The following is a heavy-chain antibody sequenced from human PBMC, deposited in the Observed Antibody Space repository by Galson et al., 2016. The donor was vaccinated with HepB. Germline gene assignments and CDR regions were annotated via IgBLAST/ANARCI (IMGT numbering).Heavy chain of an antibody. V-gene: IGHV3-48*01. CDR1: GFSFNIFS. CDR2: SDTTSTTT. CDR3: ARDRGYCTGGNCYRFFDF. D-gene: IGHD2-15*01. J-gene: IGHJ3*01. Sequence: SLRLSCAASGFSFNIFSVSWVRQAPGKGLEWISYSDTTSTTTYYAESVRGRFTITRDKAKGLVHLQLNGLRVDDTAVYYCARDRGYCTGGNCYRFFDFWGQGIMVTVSS.